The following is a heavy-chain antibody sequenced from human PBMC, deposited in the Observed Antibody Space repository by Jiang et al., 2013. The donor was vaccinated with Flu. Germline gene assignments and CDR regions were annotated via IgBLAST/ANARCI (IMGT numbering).Heavy chain of an antibody. Sequence: WVRQAPGQGLEWMGWISAYNGNTNYAQKLQGRVTMTTDTSTSTAYMELRSLRSDDTAVYYCARGGSSGWRGAGMDVWGQGTTVTVSS. CDR2: ISAYNGNT. CDR3: ARGGSSGWRGAGMDV. V-gene: IGHV1-18*01. D-gene: IGHD6-19*01. J-gene: IGHJ6*02.